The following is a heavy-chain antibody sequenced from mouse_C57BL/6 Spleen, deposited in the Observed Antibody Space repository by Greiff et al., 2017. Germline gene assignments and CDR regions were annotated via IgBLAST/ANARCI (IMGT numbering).Heavy chain of an antibody. CDR3: AREGDRGSSAYWYFDV. CDR1: GFTFSSYT. Sequence: EVQVVESGGGLVKPGGSLKLSCAASGFTFSSYTMSWVRQTQEKRLEWVATISGGGGNTYYPDSVKGRFTISRDNAKNTLYLQMSSLRSEDTALYYCAREGDRGSSAYWYFDVWGTGTTVTVSS. D-gene: IGHD1-1*01. V-gene: IGHV5-9*01. CDR2: ISGGGGNT. J-gene: IGHJ1*03.